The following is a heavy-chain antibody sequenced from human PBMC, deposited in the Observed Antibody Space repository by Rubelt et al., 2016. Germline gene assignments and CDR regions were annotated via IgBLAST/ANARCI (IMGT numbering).Heavy chain of an antibody. D-gene: IGHD2-21*01. CDR2: IWYDGSNK. V-gene: IGHV3-33*06. CDR3: AKGGHYSPFDY. Sequence: GGGVVQPGRSLRLSCAASGFTFSSYGMHWVRQAPGKGLEWVAVIWYDGSNKYYADSVKGRFTISRDNSKNTLYLQMNSLRAEDTAVYYCAKGGHYSPFDYWGQGTLVTVSP. J-gene: IGHJ4*02. CDR1: GFTFSSYG.